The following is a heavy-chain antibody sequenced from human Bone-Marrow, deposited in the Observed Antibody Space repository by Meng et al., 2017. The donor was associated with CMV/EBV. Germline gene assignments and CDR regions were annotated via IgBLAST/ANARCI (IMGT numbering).Heavy chain of an antibody. Sequence: SVKVSCKASGGTFSSYAISWVRQAPGQGLEWMGGIIPIFGTANYAQKFQGRVTITTDESTSTAYMELSSLRSEDTAVYYCASAAGFWTHQLPLGVPFDYWGQGTLVTVSS. CDR3: ASAAGFWTHQLPLGVPFDY. D-gene: IGHD3/OR15-3a*01. V-gene: IGHV1-69*05. J-gene: IGHJ4*02. CDR2: IIPIFGTA. CDR1: GGTFSSYA.